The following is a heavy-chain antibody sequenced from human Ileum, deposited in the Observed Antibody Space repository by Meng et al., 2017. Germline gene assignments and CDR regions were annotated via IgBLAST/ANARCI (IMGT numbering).Heavy chain of an antibody. D-gene: IGHD3-16*01. V-gene: IGHV4-34*01. Sequence: QVQLQQCGAGLLKPSETLSLTCAVYGGSFSGYYWSWIRQPPGKGLEWIGDINHSGSTNYNPSLKSRVTISVDTSKNQFSLKLSSVTAADTAVYYCARGGGRYGPDFDYWGQGTLVTVSS. CDR3: ARGGGRYGPDFDY. J-gene: IGHJ4*02. CDR2: INHSGST. CDR1: GGSFSGYY.